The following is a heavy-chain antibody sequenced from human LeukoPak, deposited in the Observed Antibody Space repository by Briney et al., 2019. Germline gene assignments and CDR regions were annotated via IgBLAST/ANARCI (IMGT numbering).Heavy chain of an antibody. J-gene: IGHJ4*02. CDR3: AKGYDSSGFYLDF. CDR1: GFTFSNYA. Sequence: GGSLRLSCAASGFTFSNYAMHWVRQAPGKGLEWVAYMRSDGSTKYYADSVKGRFTISRDNSKNTLYVQMNSLRAEDTAVYYCAKGYDSSGFYLDFWGQGTLVTVSS. V-gene: IGHV3-30*02. D-gene: IGHD3-22*01. CDR2: MRSDGSTK.